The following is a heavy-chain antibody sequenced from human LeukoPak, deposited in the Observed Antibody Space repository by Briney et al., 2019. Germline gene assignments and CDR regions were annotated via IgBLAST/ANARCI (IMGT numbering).Heavy chain of an antibody. Sequence: GGSLRLSCAASGFTFSTYSMKWVRQAPGKGLEWVSSISGSSSYIYYADSVKGRFTISRDSAQNSLYLQMNSLRAEDTAVYYCARAQSYGWFDPWGQGTLVTVSS. D-gene: IGHD5-18*01. CDR2: ISGSSSYI. CDR1: GFTFSTYS. J-gene: IGHJ5*02. CDR3: ARAQSYGWFDP. V-gene: IGHV3-21*01.